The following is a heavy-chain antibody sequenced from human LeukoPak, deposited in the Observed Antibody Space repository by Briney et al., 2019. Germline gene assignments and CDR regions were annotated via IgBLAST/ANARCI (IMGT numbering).Heavy chain of an antibody. CDR2: ISGSGGST. Sequence: GGSLRLSCAASGFTFSNYAMSWVRQAPGKGLEWVSGISGSGGSTYYADSVKGRFTISRDNSKNTLYLQKNSLRAEDTAVYYWAKGTVAGHFYYYDMDVWGQGTTVTVSS. V-gene: IGHV3-23*01. CDR3: AKGTVAGHFYYYDMDV. CDR1: GFTFSNYA. D-gene: IGHD6-19*01. J-gene: IGHJ6*02.